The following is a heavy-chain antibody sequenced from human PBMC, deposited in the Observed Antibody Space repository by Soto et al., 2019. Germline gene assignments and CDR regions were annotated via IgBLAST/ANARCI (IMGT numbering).Heavy chain of an antibody. D-gene: IGHD3-3*01. Sequence: GSLRLYCAASGFTFSSYAMHWVRQAPGKGLEWVAVISYDGSNKYYADSVKGRFTISRDNSKNTLYLQMNSLRAEDTAVYYCARDRTSRDLDFWSGYSDYWGQGTLVTVSS. CDR2: ISYDGSNK. CDR1: GFTFSSYA. J-gene: IGHJ4*02. CDR3: ARDRTSRDLDFWSGYSDY. V-gene: IGHV3-30-3*01.